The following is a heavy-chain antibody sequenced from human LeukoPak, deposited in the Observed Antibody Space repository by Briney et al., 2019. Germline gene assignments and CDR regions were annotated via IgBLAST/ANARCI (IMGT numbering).Heavy chain of an antibody. Sequence: ASVKVSCKASGYTFTSYDINWVRQATGQGLEWMGWMNPNSGNTGYAQKFQGRVTMIRNTSISTAYMELSSLRSEDTAVYYCARGLRGTGRNYYYYMDVWGKGTTVTVSS. CDR3: ARGLRGTGRNYYYYMDV. V-gene: IGHV1-8*01. D-gene: IGHD3-16*01. CDR2: MNPNSGNT. CDR1: GYTFTSYD. J-gene: IGHJ6*03.